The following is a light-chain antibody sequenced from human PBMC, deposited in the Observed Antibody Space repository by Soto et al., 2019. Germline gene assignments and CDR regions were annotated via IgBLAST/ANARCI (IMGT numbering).Light chain of an antibody. V-gene: IGKV3-15*01. CDR1: QSVSSN. CDR2: GAS. J-gene: IGKJ1*01. Sequence: EIVMTQSPATLSVSPGERATLSCRASQSVSSNLAWYQQKPGQAPRLLIYGASTRATGIPARFSGSGSGTEFTLTFSSLQSEDFAVYYCQQYKNWLSWTFGQGA. CDR3: QQYKNWLSWT.